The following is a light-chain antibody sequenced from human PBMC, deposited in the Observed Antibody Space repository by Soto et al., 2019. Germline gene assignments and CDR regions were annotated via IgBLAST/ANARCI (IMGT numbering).Light chain of an antibody. J-gene: IGKJ1*01. CDR2: RAS. Sequence: DIGMTQSPAALSASAGERATLSCRASQGIFYNLAWFQQKPGQAPRLLIYRASSRATNIPARFSGSGSGTEFTLTSSSLPSEDSALYYCQQYNNPCTFGQGTKVDIK. CDR3: QQYNNPCT. CDR1: QGIFYN. V-gene: IGKV3-15*01.